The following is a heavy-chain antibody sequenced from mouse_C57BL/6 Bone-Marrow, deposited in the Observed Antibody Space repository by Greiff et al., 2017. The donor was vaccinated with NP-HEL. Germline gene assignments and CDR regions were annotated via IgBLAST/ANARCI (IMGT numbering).Heavy chain of an antibody. D-gene: IGHD4-1*01. CDR2: INPNNGGT. CDR3: ASGTGSFAY. J-gene: IGHJ3*01. V-gene: IGHV1-18*01. Sequence: EVQLQQSGPELVKPGASVKIPCKASGYTFTDYNMDWVKQSHGKSLEWIGDINPNNGGTIYNQKFKGKATLTVDKSSSTAYMELRSLTSEDTAVYYCASGTGSFAYWGQGTLVTVSA. CDR1: GYTFTDYN.